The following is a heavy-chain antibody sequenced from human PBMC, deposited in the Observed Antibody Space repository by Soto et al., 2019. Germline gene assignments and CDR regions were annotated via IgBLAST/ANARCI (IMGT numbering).Heavy chain of an antibody. D-gene: IGHD3-22*01. J-gene: IGHJ4*02. V-gene: IGHV3-30-3*01. CDR2: ISYDGSNK. Sequence: RLSCAASGFTFSSYAMHWVRQAPGKGLEWVAVISYDGSNKYYADSVKGRFTISRDNSKNTLYLQMNSLRAEDTAVYYCASLPIYDSSGPNYWGQGTLVTVSS. CDR3: ASLPIYDSSGPNY. CDR1: GFTFSSYA.